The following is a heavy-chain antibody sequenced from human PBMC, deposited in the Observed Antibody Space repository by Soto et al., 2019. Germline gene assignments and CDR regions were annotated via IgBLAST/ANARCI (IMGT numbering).Heavy chain of an antibody. Sequence: PSETLSLTCTVSGGSISSYYWSWIRQPPGKGLEWIGYIYYSGSTNYNPSLKSRVTISVDTSKNQFSLKLSSVTAEDTAVYYCASSNIAATGFYYYGMDGWGRGTTVT. CDR1: GGSISSYY. J-gene: IGHJ6*02. CDR2: IYYSGST. D-gene: IGHD6-13*01. V-gene: IGHV4-59*01. CDR3: ASSNIAATGFYYYGMDG.